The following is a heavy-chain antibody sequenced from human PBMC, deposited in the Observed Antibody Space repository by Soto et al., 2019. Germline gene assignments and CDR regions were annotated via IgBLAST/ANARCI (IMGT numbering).Heavy chain of an antibody. CDR3: ARDPHRDGYALVFDY. CDR2: ISAYNGNT. D-gene: IGHD5-12*01. CDR1: GYTFTSYG. J-gene: IGHJ4*02. Sequence: QVQLVQSGAEVKKPGASVKVTCKASGYTFTSYGTSWVRQAPGQGLEWMGWISAYNGNTNYAQKLQGRVTMTTDTSSSTAYMELRSLRSDDTAVYYCARDPHRDGYALVFDYWGQGTLVTVSS. V-gene: IGHV1-18*01.